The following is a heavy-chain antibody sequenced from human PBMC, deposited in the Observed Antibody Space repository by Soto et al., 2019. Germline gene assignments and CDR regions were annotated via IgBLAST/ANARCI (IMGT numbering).Heavy chain of an antibody. J-gene: IGHJ6*03. V-gene: IGHV1-69*02. D-gene: IGHD2-2*01. Sequence: QVQLVQSGAEVKKPGSSVKVSCKASGGTFSSYTISWVRQAPGQGLEWMGRIIPILGIANYAQKFQGTVTITADKSTSTAYMELSSLRSEDTAVYYCATHLGYCSSTSCYYYYMDVWGKGTTVTVSS. CDR3: ATHLGYCSSTSCYYYYMDV. CDR1: GGTFSSYT. CDR2: IIPILGIA.